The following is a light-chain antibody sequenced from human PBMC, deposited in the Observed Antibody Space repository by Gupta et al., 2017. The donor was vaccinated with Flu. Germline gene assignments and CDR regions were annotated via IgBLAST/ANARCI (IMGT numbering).Light chain of an antibody. CDR1: SSNIEKNY. Sequence: KVTTPCSGSSSNIEKNYVSWYQQFPVTAPKLLMYDNDKRPSGIPDRFSGSKSDSSATLDIIGLQTGDEADFYCGTLDNIRRAWVFGGGTTLTVL. CDR3: GTLDNIRRAWV. CDR2: DND. J-gene: IGLJ3*02. V-gene: IGLV1-51*01.